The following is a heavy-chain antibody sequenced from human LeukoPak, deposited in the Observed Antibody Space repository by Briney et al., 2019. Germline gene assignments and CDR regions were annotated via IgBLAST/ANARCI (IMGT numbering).Heavy chain of an antibody. CDR1: GGSFSGYY. J-gene: IGHJ4*02. V-gene: IGHV4-34*01. CDR3: ARDLTRGSGSYYKDPTFDY. CDR2: INHSGST. Sequence: SETLSLTCAVYGGSFSGYYWSWIRQPPGKGLEWIGEINHSGSTNYNPSLKSRVTISVDTSKNQFSLKLSSVTAADTAVYYCARDLTRGSGSYYKDPTFDYWGQGTLVTVSS. D-gene: IGHD3-10*01.